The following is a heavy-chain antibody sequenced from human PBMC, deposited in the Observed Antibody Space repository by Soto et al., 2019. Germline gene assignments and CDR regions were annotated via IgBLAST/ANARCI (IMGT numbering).Heavy chain of an antibody. CDR2: ISASNGNT. CDR3: ARGGTWYAHSGGTYHYTAKLDY. Sequence: GASVKASGTASGGTFSSYAISCVRQAPGQGLEWMGWISASNGNTNYVQKFRGRVTMTTDTSTSTAYMELRSLRSDDTAVYYCARGGTWYAHSGGTYHYTAKLDYWGHGTLVTVSS. J-gene: IGHJ4*01. V-gene: IGHV1-18*01. CDR1: GGTFSSYA. D-gene: IGHD3-16*02.